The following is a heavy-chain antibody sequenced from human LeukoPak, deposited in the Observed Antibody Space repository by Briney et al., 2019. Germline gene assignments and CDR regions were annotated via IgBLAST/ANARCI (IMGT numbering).Heavy chain of an antibody. D-gene: IGHD5-24*01. CDR2: IIPIFGTA. CDR1: GYTITSYA. V-gene: IGHV1-69*06. J-gene: IGHJ5*02. Sequence: ASVKVSCKASGYTITSYAMNWVRQAPGQGLEWMGGIIPIFGTANCAQKFQGRVTITADKSTSTAYMELSSLRSEDTAVYYCARDNSVRDAAWWFNPWGQGTLVTVSP. CDR3: ARDNSVRDAAWWFNP.